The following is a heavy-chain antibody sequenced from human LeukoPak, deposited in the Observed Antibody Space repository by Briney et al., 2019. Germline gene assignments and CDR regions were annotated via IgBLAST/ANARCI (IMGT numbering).Heavy chain of an antibody. V-gene: IGHV3-7*01. CDR3: AREMSITMVRGVLDY. Sequence: GGSLRLSCAASGFTFSSYWMSWVRQAPGKGLEWVANIKQDGSEKYYVDSVKGRFTISRDNAKNSLYLQMNSLRAEDTAVYYCAREMSITMVRGVLDYWGQGTLVTVSS. CDR1: GFTFSSYW. J-gene: IGHJ4*02. CDR2: IKQDGSEK. D-gene: IGHD3-10*01.